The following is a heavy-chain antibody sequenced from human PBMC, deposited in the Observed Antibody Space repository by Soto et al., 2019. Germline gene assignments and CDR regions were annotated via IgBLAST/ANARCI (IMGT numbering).Heavy chain of an antibody. V-gene: IGHV3-23*01. J-gene: IGHJ4*02. CDR1: GFTFSSYA. D-gene: IGHD6-13*01. CDR3: AREAEQQLERFDY. CDR2: ISGSGGST. Sequence: EVQLLESGGGLVQPGGSLRLSCAASGFTFSSYAMSWVRQAPGKGLEWVSAISGSGGSTYYADSVNGRFTISRDNSKNTLDLQMNSLRAEDTAVYYVAREAEQQLERFDYWGQGTLVTVSS.